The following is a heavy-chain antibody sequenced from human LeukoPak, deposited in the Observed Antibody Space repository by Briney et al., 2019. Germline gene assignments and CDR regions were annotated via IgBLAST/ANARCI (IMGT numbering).Heavy chain of an antibody. D-gene: IGHD2-21*02. CDR2: IRYDGSDK. CDR3: AKGDTS. Sequence: GGSLRHSCAASGFNFSNYDMHWVRQAPGKGLERVTFIRYDGSDKYYADSVKGRFTISRDNSKNTLYLQMNSLRTEDTAVYYCAKGDTSWGQGTLVTVSS. J-gene: IGHJ5*02. CDR1: GFNFSNYD. V-gene: IGHV3-30*02.